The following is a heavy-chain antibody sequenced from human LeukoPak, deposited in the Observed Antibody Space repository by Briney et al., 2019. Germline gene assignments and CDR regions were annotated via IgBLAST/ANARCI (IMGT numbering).Heavy chain of an antibody. Sequence: SETLSLTCAVYGGSFSGYYWSWIRQPPGKGLEWIGEINHSGSTNYNPSLKSRVTISVDTSKNQFSLKLSSVTAADTAVYYCASRRSSWYEFDYWGQGTLVTVSS. CDR3: ASRRSSWYEFDY. V-gene: IGHV4-34*01. CDR1: GGSFSGYY. D-gene: IGHD6-13*01. CDR2: INHSGST. J-gene: IGHJ4*02.